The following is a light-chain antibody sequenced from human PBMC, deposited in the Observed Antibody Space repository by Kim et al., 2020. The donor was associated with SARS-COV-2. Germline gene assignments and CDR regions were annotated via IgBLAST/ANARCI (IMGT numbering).Light chain of an antibody. CDR1: SSNIGAGYV. J-gene: IGLJ3*02. CDR3: QSYDSSLSWV. Sequence: QSVLTQPPSVSGAPGQRVTISCTGSSSNIGAGYVVHWYQQLPGTAPKLLIYGNSNRPSGLPDRFSGTKSGTSASLAITGLQAEDEADYYCQSYDSSLSWVFGGGTQLTVL. V-gene: IGLV1-40*01. CDR2: GNS.